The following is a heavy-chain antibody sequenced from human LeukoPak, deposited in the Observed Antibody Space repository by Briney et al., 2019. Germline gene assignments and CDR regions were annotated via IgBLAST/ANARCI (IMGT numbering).Heavy chain of an antibody. Sequence: PLETLSLTCTVSSYSISSGYYWGWIRQPPGKGLEWLGDIYHSGSTYYNPSLKSRVTILVDTSKNQFSLKLSSVTAADTAVYYCARDQYYYDRSGYYAFDIWGQGTLVIVSS. CDR2: IYHSGST. V-gene: IGHV4-38-2*02. CDR3: ARDQYYYDRSGYYAFDI. J-gene: IGHJ4*02. CDR1: SYSISSGYY. D-gene: IGHD3-22*01.